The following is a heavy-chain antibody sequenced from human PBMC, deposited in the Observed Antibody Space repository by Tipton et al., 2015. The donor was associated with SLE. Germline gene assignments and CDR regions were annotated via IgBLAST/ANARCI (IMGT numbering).Heavy chain of an antibody. CDR3: ARDYYDSGGYWGNYYYGMDV. J-gene: IGHJ6*02. V-gene: IGHV4-59*11. CDR2: IYYIGTT. D-gene: IGHD3-22*01. Sequence: TLSLTCTISGGSMSGRYWNWIRQSPGKGLEWIGHIYYIGTTSYNPSLESRVSISVDTSKNQFSLKLSSVTAADTAVYYCARDYYDSGGYWGNYYYGMDVWGQGTTVTVS. CDR1: GGSMSGRY.